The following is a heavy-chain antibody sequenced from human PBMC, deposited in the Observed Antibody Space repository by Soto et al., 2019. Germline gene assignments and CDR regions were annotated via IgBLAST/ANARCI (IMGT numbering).Heavy chain of an antibody. CDR2: IDPSGGDT. V-gene: IGHV1-46*02. CDR1: GYTFNRHY. D-gene: IGHD2-15*01. J-gene: IGHJ4*02. Sequence: QVQLVQSGAEVRKPGASVKVSCKASGYTFNRHYIQWVRQAPGQGLEWMGMIDPSGGDTNYAKKFQGRVTLTSDTYTSTVYMELSSLGSEDTAVYYCAKRRGVVVTRSSFDYWGPGTLVIVSS. CDR3: AKRRGVVVTRSSFDY.